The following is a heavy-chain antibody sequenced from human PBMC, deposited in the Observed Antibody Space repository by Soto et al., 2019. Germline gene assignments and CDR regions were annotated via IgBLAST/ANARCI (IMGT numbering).Heavy chain of an antibody. CDR1: GFTFSSYG. CDR3: AKGRSSGWYYFDY. V-gene: IGHV3-30*18. D-gene: IGHD6-19*01. Sequence: QVQLVESGGGVVQPGRSLRLSCAASGFTFSSYGMHWVRQAPGKGLEWVAVISYDGSTKYYPDSVKGRFTISRDNSKNTLYLQMNRLRAEDTAVYYCAKGRSSGWYYFDYWGQGTLVTVSS. J-gene: IGHJ4*02. CDR2: ISYDGSTK.